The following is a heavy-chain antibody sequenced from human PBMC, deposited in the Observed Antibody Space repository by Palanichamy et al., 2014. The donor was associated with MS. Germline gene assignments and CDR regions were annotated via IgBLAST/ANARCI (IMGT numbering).Heavy chain of an antibody. Sequence: EVLLVQSGAEVKKPGTAVRISCRASGYTFTDSFLHWVKQAPGEGLMWVGLVDPEDGETKYAEEFQGRVTMTADTSTYTAYMELSSLRSDDTAVYYCTTRRGLDNWGQGTLVTVSS. V-gene: IGHV1-69-2*01. J-gene: IGHJ4*02. CDR1: GYTFTDSF. CDR3: TTRRGLDN. CDR2: VDPEDGET.